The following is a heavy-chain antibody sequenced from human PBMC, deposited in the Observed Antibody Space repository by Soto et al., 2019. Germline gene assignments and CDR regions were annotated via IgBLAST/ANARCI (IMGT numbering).Heavy chain of an antibody. CDR3: ATDYGDLGDAFDI. Sequence: QVQLLQSGADVKKPGASVKVSCKVSGYSLSDLFIHWVRQPPGKGLEWMGGFDPEDGQTVYAQKFQDKVTMTEDTSTDTAYMELSSLRSEDTAIYYCATDYGDLGDAFDIWGQGTMVTVSS. CDR2: FDPEDGQT. CDR1: GYSLSDLF. J-gene: IGHJ3*02. D-gene: IGHD4-17*01. V-gene: IGHV1-24*01.